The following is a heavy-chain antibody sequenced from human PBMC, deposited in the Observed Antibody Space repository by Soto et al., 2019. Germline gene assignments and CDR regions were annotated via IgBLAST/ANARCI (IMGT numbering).Heavy chain of an antibody. CDR2: IYYSGST. J-gene: IGHJ4*02. D-gene: IGHD3-10*01. CDR3: ARDRGPEGYRDLGYFDY. V-gene: IGHV4-31*03. Sequence: SETLSLTCTVSGGSISSGGYYWSWIRQHPGKGLEWIGYIYYSGSTYYNPSLKGRVTISVDTSKNQFSLKLSSVTAADTAVYYGARDRGPEGYRDLGYFDYWGQGTLVTVSS. CDR1: GGSISSGGYY.